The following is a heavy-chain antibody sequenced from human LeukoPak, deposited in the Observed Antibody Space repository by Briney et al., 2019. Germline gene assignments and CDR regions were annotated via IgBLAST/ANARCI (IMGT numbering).Heavy chain of an antibody. CDR1: GYTFNSYG. CDR3: ARDSDIVVVPAPGP. CDR2: ISAYNGNT. D-gene: IGHD2-2*01. V-gene: IGHV1-18*01. J-gene: IGHJ5*02. Sequence: ASVKVSCKASGYTFNSYGISWVRQAPGQGLEWMGWISAYNGNTNYAQKLQGRVTMTTDTSTSTAYMELRSLRSDDTAVYYCARDSDIVVVPAPGPWGQGTLVTVSS.